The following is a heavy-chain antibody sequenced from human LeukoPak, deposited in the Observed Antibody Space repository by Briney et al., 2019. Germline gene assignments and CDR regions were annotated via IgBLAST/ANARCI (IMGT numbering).Heavy chain of an antibody. CDR2: IIPIFGTA. D-gene: IGHD4-23*01. CDR3: ALIHTVVTLRRFDY. CDR1: GGTFSSYA. V-gene: IGHV1-69*06. J-gene: IGHJ4*02. Sequence: ASVKVSCKASGGTFSSYAISWVRQAPGQGLEWMGGIIPIFGTANYAQKFQGRVTITADKSTSTAYMELSSLRSEDTAVYYCALIHTVVTLRRFDYWGQGTLVTVSS.